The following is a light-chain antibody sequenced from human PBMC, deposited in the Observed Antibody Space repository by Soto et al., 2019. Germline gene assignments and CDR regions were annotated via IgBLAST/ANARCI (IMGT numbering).Light chain of an antibody. J-gene: IGLJ1*01. CDR1: SSNIGSNT. CDR3: AAWDDSLSAYV. V-gene: IGLV1-44*01. Sequence: QSVLTQPPSASGTPGQRVTMSCSGSSSNIGSNTVNWYQQLPGTAPKLLIYSNDERPSGVPDRFSGSKSGTSASLAISGLQSGDEADYYCAAWDDSLSAYVFGTGTKLTVL. CDR2: SND.